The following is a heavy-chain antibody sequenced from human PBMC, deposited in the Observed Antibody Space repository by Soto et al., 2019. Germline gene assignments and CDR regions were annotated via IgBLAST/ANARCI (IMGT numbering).Heavy chain of an antibody. CDR2: INAGNGNT. D-gene: IGHD2-2*01. V-gene: IGHV1-3*01. CDR3: ARSSRFWCPLFYCFDY. CDR1: GYTFTSYA. Sequence: ASVKVSCKASGYTFTSYAMHWARQAPGQRLEWMGWINAGNGNTKYSQKFQGRVTITRDTSASTANMELSSLRSEDTAVYYCARSSRFWCPLFYCFDYWGQGTLVTVSS. J-gene: IGHJ4*02.